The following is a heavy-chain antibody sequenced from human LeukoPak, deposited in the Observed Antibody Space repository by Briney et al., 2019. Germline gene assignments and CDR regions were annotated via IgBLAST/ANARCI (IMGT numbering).Heavy chain of an antibody. D-gene: IGHD3-10*01. Sequence: GGSLRLSCAASGFTFSSYAMSWVRQAPGKGLAWVSRISYDGGGTNYAESVKGRFSISRDNAKNTLYLQMNSLRVEDTAVYYCVRNLVRGVVYFDSWGQGALVTVSS. J-gene: IGHJ4*02. CDR3: VRNLVRGVVYFDS. CDR1: GFTFSSYA. V-gene: IGHV3-74*01. CDR2: ISYDGGGT.